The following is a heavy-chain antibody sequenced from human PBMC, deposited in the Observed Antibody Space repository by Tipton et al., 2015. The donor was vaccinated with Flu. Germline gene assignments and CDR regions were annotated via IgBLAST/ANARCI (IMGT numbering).Heavy chain of an antibody. CDR1: GYTFTGYY. CDR3: ARDSPSSGWLYAGFYYDYGMDV. V-gene: IGHV1-2*02. Sequence: QLVQSGAEVKKPGASVKVSCKASGYTFTGYYMHWVRQAPGQGLEWMGWINPNSGGTNYAQKFQGRVTMTRDTSISTAYMELSRLGSDDTAVYYCARDSPSSGWLYAGFYYDYGMDVWGQGTTVTVS. CDR2: INPNSGGT. J-gene: IGHJ6*02. D-gene: IGHD6-19*01.